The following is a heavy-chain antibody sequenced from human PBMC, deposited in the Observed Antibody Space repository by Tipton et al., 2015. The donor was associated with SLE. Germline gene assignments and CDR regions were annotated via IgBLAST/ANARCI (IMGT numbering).Heavy chain of an antibody. CDR3: ARAQESSDWFPSIIDY. CDR2: LYNTGTT. V-gene: IGHV4-59*08. CDR1: GGLVQSYH. D-gene: IGHD6-19*01. J-gene: IGHJ4*02. Sequence: TLSLTCTVSGGLVQSYHWAWIRPPPGEAVEWIGYLYNTGTTNSNPSLKSRVTISRDRPKNQLSLKLTSVTAADTAVYYCARAQESSDWFPSIIDYWGQGTLVTVSS.